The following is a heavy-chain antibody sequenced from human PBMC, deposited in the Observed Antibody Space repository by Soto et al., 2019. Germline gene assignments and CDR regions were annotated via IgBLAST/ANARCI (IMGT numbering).Heavy chain of an antibody. V-gene: IGHV1-69*12. CDR1: GGTFSSYA. CDR2: IIPIFGTA. Sequence: QVQLVQSGAEVKKPGSSVKVSCKASGGTFSSYAISWVRQAPGQGLEWMGGIIPIFGTANYAQKFQGRVTITADESTSTAYMELSSLRSEDTAVYYCARVDPRVGYCISTSCIGYYYYGMDVWGQGTTVTVSS. J-gene: IGHJ6*02. D-gene: IGHD2-2*01. CDR3: ARVDPRVGYCISTSCIGYYYYGMDV.